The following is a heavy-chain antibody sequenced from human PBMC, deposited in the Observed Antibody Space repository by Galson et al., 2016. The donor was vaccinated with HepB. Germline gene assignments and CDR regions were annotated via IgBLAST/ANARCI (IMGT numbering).Heavy chain of an antibody. D-gene: IGHD2-2*01. Sequence: QSGAAVKKPGESLKISCKGSGYNFTSYWIAWVRQMPGKGLEWMGIINPGDSDSRYSTSFHGQVTISADKSSSTAYLQWSSLKASDTAMYYCARLRYCSTTTCYFFDYWGQGTLVTVSS. CDR1: GYNFTSYW. CDR2: INPGDSDS. V-gene: IGHV5-51*01. CDR3: ARLRYCSTTTCYFFDY. J-gene: IGHJ4*02.